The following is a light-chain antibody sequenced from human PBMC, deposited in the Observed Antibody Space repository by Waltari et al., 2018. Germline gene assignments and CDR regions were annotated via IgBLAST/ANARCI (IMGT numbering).Light chain of an antibody. Sequence: QSALTQPASVSGSPGQSITISCTGTSSDVGGYNSVSWYQQHPGKAPKLMIYEVSNRPSGVSNRFSGSKSGNTASLTISGLQAEDESDYYCSSHTSSSTLVFGGGTKLTVL. CDR2: EVS. CDR1: SSDVGGYNS. J-gene: IGLJ3*02. CDR3: SSHTSSSTLV. V-gene: IGLV2-14*01.